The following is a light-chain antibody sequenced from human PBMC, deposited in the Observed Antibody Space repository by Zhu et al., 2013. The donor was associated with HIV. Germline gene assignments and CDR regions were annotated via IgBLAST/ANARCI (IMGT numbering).Light chain of an antibody. CDR3: QQYATSPST. J-gene: IGKJ5*01. CDR1: QTISSY. V-gene: IGKV1-39*01. CDR2: AAS. Sequence: DIQMTQSPSSLSASVGDRVTITCRASQTISSYLNWYQQKPGKAPNLLIYAASSLQSGVPSRFSGSGSGTDFTLTISRLEAEDFGVYYCQQYATSPSTFGQGTRLEIK.